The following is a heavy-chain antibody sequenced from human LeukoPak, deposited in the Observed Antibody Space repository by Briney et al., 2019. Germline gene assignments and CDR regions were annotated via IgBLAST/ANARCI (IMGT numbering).Heavy chain of an antibody. CDR3: ARHEVAAAGTTSILSGDYYYYGMDV. CDR2: IYPGDSDT. Sequence: GESLQISCKGSGYRFTSYWIGWVRQMPGKGLEWMGIIYPGDSDTRYSPSFQGQVTISADKSISTAYLQWSSLKASDTAMYYCARHEVAAAGTTSILSGDYYYYGMDVWGQGTTVTVSS. V-gene: IGHV5-51*01. CDR1: GYRFTSYW. D-gene: IGHD6-13*01. J-gene: IGHJ6*02.